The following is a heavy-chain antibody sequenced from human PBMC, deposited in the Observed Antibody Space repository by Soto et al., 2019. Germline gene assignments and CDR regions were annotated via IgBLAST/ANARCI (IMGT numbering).Heavy chain of an antibody. CDR2: ISHSSSYI. CDR3: ARATNVMVTAIDY. Sequence: PGGSLRLSCAASGFTFSSYSMNWVRQAPGKGLEWVSSISHSSSYIYYADSVKGRFPTSRDNAKKSLYLQMNSLRAEDTAVYFCARATNVMVTAIDYWGQGTLVTVSS. CDR1: GFTFSSYS. J-gene: IGHJ4*02. D-gene: IGHD2-21*02. V-gene: IGHV3-21*01.